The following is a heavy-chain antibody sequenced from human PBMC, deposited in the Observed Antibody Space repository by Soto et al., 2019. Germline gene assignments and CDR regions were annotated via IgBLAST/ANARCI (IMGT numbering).Heavy chain of an antibody. V-gene: IGHV3-23*01. D-gene: IGHD2-2*01. Sequence: GGSLRLSCAASGFTFSSYAMSWVRQAPGKGLEWVSAISGSGGSTYYADSVKGRFTISRDNSKNTLYLQMNSLRAEDTAVYYCAKGSYCSSTSCSLYYYYYYMDVWGKGTTVTVSS. J-gene: IGHJ6*03. CDR2: ISGSGGST. CDR3: AKGSYCSSTSCSLYYYYYYMDV. CDR1: GFTFSSYA.